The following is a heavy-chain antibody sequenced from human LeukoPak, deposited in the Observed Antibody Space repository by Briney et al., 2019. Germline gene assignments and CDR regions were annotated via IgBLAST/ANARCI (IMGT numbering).Heavy chain of an antibody. V-gene: IGHV4-59*01. CDR1: GGSISSYY. CDR3: ASSRDGYNYIDY. Sequence: SETLSLTCTVSGGSISSYYWSWIRQPPGKGLEWIGYIYYSGSTNYNPSLKSRVTISVDTSKNQFSLKLSSVTAADTAVYYCASSRDGYNYIDYWGQGTLVTVSS. J-gene: IGHJ4*02. D-gene: IGHD5-24*01. CDR2: IYYSGST.